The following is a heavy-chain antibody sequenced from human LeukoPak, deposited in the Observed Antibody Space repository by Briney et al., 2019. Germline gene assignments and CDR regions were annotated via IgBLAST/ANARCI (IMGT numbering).Heavy chain of an antibody. CDR1: GGSISSSNW. CDR2: IYHSGST. V-gene: IGHV4-4*02. Sequence: PSGTLSLTCAVSGGSISSSNWWSWVRQPPGKGVEWSGEIYHSGSTNYNPSLKSRLTISVDKSKNQFSLKLSSVTAADTAVYYCASWIQLKGYFDYWGQGTLVTVSS. J-gene: IGHJ4*02. CDR3: ASWIQLKGYFDY. D-gene: IGHD5-18*01.